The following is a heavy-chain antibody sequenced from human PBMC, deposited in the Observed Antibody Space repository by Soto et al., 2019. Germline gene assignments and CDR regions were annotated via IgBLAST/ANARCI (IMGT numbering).Heavy chain of an antibody. V-gene: IGHV4-59*01. CDR1: GAYISNYY. Sequence: PSETLSLTCSVSGAYISNYYWSWIRQPPGKGLEWVGYTYYSGSTNYNPSLNSRVTMSVDTSKNQFSLNLNSVTAADTAVYYCARTYCSGGSCYPGGNWFDPWGQGTLVTVSS. CDR2: TYYSGST. D-gene: IGHD2-15*01. CDR3: ARTYCSGGSCYPGGNWFDP. J-gene: IGHJ5*02.